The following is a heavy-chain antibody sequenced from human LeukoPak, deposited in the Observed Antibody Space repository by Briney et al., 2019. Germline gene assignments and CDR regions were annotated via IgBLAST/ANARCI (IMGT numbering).Heavy chain of an antibody. CDR3: ATASNTNYYYYMDV. CDR2: INHSGST. Sequence: SETLSLTCAVYGGSFSGYYWSWIRQPPGKGLEWIGEINHSGSTNYNPSLKSRVTISEDTSKKQFSLNLSTVTAADTAVYYCATASNTNYYYYMDVWGKGTTVTVSS. V-gene: IGHV4-34*01. D-gene: IGHD3-3*01. J-gene: IGHJ6*03. CDR1: GGSFSGYY.